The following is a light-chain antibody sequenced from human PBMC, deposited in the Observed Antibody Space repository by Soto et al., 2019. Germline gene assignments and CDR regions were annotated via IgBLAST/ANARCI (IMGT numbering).Light chain of an antibody. CDR2: ATS. J-gene: IGKJ1*01. CDR3: QQSYSTPRWT. V-gene: IGKV1-39*01. Sequence: DIQMTQSPSSLSASVGDRVTITCRASQSIRSYLNWYQQERGKAPKVLIYATSSLQSGVPSRFSGSGSGTDFTLTISSLQPEDFATYYCQQSYSTPRWTFGQGTKVEIK. CDR1: QSIRSY.